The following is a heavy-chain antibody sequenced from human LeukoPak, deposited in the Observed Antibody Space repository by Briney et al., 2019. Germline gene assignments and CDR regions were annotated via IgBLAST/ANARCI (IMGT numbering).Heavy chain of an antibody. CDR2: ISGSGGST. V-gene: IGHV3-23*01. CDR3: AKGRGTMVRGVVQANDY. CDR1: GFTFSSYG. Sequence: GGSLRLSCAASGFTFSSYGMSWVRQAPGKGLEWVSAISGSGGSTYYADSVKGRFTISRDNSKNTLYLQMNNLRAEDTAVHYCAKGRGTMVRGVVQANDYWGQGTLVTVSS. D-gene: IGHD3-10*01. J-gene: IGHJ4*02.